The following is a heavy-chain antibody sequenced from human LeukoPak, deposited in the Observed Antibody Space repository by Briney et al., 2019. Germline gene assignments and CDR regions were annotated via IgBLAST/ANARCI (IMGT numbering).Heavy chain of an antibody. V-gene: IGHV3-23*01. J-gene: IGHJ4*02. Sequence: GGSLRLSCTASGFTLSSYEMSWIRQAPGKGLEWVSSIDYSGGNTYYADSVKGRFTISRDNSKNTLYLQMNSLRAEDTAVYYCAKDPAGDYFDYWGQGTLVTVSS. CDR3: AKDPAGDYFDY. D-gene: IGHD7-27*01. CDR2: IDYSGGNT. CDR1: GFTLSSYE.